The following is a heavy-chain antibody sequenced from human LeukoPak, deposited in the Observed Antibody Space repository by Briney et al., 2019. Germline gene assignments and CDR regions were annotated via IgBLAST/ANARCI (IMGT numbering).Heavy chain of an antibody. CDR1: GFTFSSHA. D-gene: IGHD3-10*01. J-gene: IGHJ5*02. Sequence: GRSLRLSCAASGFTFSSHAMHWVRQAPGKGLGWVAVISYDGSNKYYADSVKGRFTISRDNSKNTLYLQMNSLRAEDTAVYYCARDDRYYYGSGTSPQFDPWGQGTLVTVSS. V-gene: IGHV3-30-3*01. CDR2: ISYDGSNK. CDR3: ARDDRYYYGSGTSPQFDP.